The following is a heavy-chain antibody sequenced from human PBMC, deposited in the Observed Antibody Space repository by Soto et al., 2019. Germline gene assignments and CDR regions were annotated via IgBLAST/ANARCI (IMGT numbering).Heavy chain of an antibody. D-gene: IGHD3-3*01. V-gene: IGHV3-30-3*01. CDR2: ITYDGTNI. J-gene: IGHJ4*02. CDR3: AKDSTSDYDFWSGPSFDY. CDR1: GFTFSDFS. Sequence: SLRLSCAASGFTFSDFSFHWVRQGPGKGLEWVAVITYDGTNIHYADSVRGRFTISRDNSKDTLYLQMNSLRAEDTAVYYCAKDSTSDYDFWSGPSFDYWGQGVPVTVSS.